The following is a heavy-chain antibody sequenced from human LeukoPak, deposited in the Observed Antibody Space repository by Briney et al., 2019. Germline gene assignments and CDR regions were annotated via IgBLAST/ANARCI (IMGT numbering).Heavy chain of an antibody. V-gene: IGHV4-34*01. D-gene: IGHD2-2*01. Sequence: SETLSLTCAVYGGSFRGYYWRWLRPPPGKGLAWIGEINHSGSTNYNPSLKRRVTISVDTSKNQFSLKLSSVTAADTAVYYCARGGCSSTSCFSYDWFDPWGQGTLVTVSS. CDR3: ARGGCSSTSCFSYDWFDP. CDR1: GGSFRGYY. CDR2: INHSGST. J-gene: IGHJ5*02.